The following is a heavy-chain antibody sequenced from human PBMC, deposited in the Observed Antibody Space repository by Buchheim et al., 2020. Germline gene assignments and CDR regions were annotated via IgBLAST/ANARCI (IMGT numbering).Heavy chain of an antibody. CDR1: GFTFSSYG. V-gene: IGHV3-33*01. CDR2: IWYDGSNK. Sequence: QVQLVESGGGVVQPGRSLRLSCAASGFTFSSYGMHWVRQAPGKGLEWVAVIWYDGSNKYYADSVKGRFTISRDNSKNTLYLKMNSLRAEDTAVYYYARDSGSYYGMDVWGQGTT. CDR3: ARDSGSYYGMDV. D-gene: IGHD1-26*01. J-gene: IGHJ6*02.